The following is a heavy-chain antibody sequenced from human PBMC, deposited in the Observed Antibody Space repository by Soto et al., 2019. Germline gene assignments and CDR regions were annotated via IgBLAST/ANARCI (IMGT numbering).Heavy chain of an antibody. V-gene: IGHV3-15*07. CDR2: IKRKIDGEAT. CDR1: GFSFSNAW. CDR3: TTGSVEGV. J-gene: IGHJ6*02. Sequence: EVQLVESGGGLVKPGGSLRLSCAASGFSFSNAWMNWVRQAPGKGLEWVGRIKRKIDGEATDYAAPVKGRFTVSRDDSRSALYLHMTSLKCDETAVYYCTTGSVEGVWGQGTTVTVSS. D-gene: IGHD2-15*01.